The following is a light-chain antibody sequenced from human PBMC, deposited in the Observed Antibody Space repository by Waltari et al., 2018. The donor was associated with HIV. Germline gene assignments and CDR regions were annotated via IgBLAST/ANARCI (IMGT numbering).Light chain of an antibody. CDR1: QSVGSK. CDR2: GAS. V-gene: IGKV3-15*01. Sequence: EMVMTQSPATLSVSPGERATLSCRASQSVGSKVAWYQQKPGQAPRLLIYGASSRATGVSARFSGSGSGTEFTLTVSSLASEDFAVYYCQQYENWPYTFGQGTKLEIK. J-gene: IGKJ2*01. CDR3: QQYENWPYT.